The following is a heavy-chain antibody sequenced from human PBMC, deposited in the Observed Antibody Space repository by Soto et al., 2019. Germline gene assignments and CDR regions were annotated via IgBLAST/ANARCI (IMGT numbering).Heavy chain of an antibody. V-gene: IGHV1-69*13. CDR1: GGTFNNYG. D-gene: IGHD1-26*01. CDR3: ATVVRGYSGSRGPFDL. J-gene: IGHJ4*02. CDR2: SIPIFETT. Sequence: GASVKVSCKASGGTFNNYGISWLRQAPGQGLEWMGGSIPIFETTNYAQNFQGRVTITADESTGTSSMELSGLRSADTAVYYCATVVRGYSGSRGPFDLWGQGTLVTVSS.